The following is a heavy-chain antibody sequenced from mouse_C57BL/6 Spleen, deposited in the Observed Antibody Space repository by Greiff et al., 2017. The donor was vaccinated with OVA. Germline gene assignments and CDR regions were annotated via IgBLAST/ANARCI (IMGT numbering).Heavy chain of an antibody. CDR1: GYTFTSYW. D-gene: IGHD2-4*01. V-gene: IGHV1-53*01. CDR2: INPSNGGT. CDR3: AREKDYDDGDWYFDV. Sequence: VKLQQPGTELVKPGASVKLSCKASGYTFTSYWMHWVKQRPGQGLEWIGNINPSNGGTNYNEKFKSKATLTVDKSSSTAYMQLSSLTSEDSAVYYCAREKDYDDGDWYFDVWGTGTTVTVSS. J-gene: IGHJ1*03.